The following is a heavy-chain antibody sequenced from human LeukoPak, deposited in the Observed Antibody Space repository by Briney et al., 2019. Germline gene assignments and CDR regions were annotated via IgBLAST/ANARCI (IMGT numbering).Heavy chain of an antibody. CDR1: GGSFSGYY. Sequence: SETLSLTCAVYGGSFSGYYWSWIRQPPGKGLGWIGEINHSGSTNYNPSLKSRVTISVDTSKNQFSLKLSSVTAADTAVYYCARDMKGVLRSEGNWFDPWGQGTLVTVSS. CDR2: INHSGST. CDR3: ARDMKGVLRSEGNWFDP. J-gene: IGHJ5*02. D-gene: IGHD4-17*01. V-gene: IGHV4-34*01.